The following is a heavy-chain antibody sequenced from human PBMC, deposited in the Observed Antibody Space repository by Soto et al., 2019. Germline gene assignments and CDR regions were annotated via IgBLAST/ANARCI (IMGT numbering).Heavy chain of an antibody. CDR1: GGSISSDGNY. J-gene: IGHJ6*02. CDR2: IYYSGST. V-gene: IGHV4-31*03. Sequence: QVQLQESGPGLVKSSQTLSLTCTVSGGSISSDGNYWSWIRQHPGKGLEGIGYIYYSGSTNYNPSLKSRVTISVDTSKNQLSLKLNCVTAADTAVYYCARARMVRGIIYYCGMDVWGQGTTVTVSS. D-gene: IGHD3-10*01. CDR3: ARARMVRGIIYYCGMDV.